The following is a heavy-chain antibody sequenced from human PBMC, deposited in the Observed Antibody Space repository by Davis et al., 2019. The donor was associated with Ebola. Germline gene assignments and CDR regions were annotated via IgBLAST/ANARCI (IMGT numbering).Heavy chain of an antibody. CDR2: IYSGGST. V-gene: IGHV3-53*01. CDR1: GFTVSSNY. J-gene: IGHJ6*04. CDR3: ARWVGGDCSGGSCYSSGGVDV. Sequence: GGSLRLSCAASGFTVSSNYMSWVRQAPGKGLEWVSVIYSGGSTYYADTVKGRFTISRDNSKNMLYLQMNSLRAEDTAVYYCARWVGGDCSGGSCYSSGGVDVWGKGTTVTVSS. D-gene: IGHD2-15*01.